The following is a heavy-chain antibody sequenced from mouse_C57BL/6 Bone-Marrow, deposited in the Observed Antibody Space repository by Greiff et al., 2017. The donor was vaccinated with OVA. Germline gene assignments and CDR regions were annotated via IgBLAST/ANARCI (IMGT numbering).Heavy chain of an antibody. J-gene: IGHJ4*01. D-gene: IGHD6-5*01. V-gene: IGHV5-6*02. CDR2: ISSGGSYT. CDR3: ARYSPYDYYAMDY. CDR1: GFTFSSYG. Sequence: EVKLVESGGDLVKPGGSLKLSCAASGFTFSSYGMSWVRQTPDKRLEWVATISSGGSYTYYPDSVKGRFTISSDNAKNTLYLQMSSLKSEDTAMYYCARYSPYDYYAMDYWGQGTSVTVSS.